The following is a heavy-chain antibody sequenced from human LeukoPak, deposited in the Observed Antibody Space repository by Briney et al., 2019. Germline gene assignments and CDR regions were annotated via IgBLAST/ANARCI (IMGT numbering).Heavy chain of an antibody. D-gene: IGHD2-2*01. Sequence: GGSLRLSCAASGFTFSSYAMHWVRQAPGKGLEWVAVISYDGNNKYYADSVKGRFTISRDNSKNTLYLQMNSLRAEDTAVYYCARLFRVVVPAANTHFDYWGQGTLVTVSS. CDR1: GFTFSSYA. J-gene: IGHJ4*02. V-gene: IGHV3-30*04. CDR2: ISYDGNNK. CDR3: ARLFRVVVPAANTHFDY.